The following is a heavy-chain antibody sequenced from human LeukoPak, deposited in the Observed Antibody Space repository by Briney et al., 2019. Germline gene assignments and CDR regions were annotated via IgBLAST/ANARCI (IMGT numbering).Heavy chain of an antibody. CDR3: ARDVSMDIGGSDC. D-gene: IGHD2-2*03. V-gene: IGHV3-23*01. CDR2: TTDSGGST. J-gene: IGHJ4*02. CDR1: GFSFSTYA. Sequence: PGRSLRLSCAASGFSFSTYAMTWLRQAPGKGLEWVSTTTDSGGSTHYADAVKGRFTMSRDNSKNTLYLQLNSLRAEDTAVYYCARDVSMDIGGSDCWGPGTLVTVSS.